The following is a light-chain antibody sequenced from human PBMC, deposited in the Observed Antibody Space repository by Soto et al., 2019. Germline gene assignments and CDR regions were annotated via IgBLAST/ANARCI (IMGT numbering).Light chain of an antibody. CDR2: GAS. V-gene: IGKV1-12*01. Sequence: DIQMTQSPSSVSASVGDRVTISCRASQGIDIWLAWYQRRPGKAHKLLIYGASNLEDGVPSRFSGGGYGTDFTITISSLQPEDFATYYCQQANSFLPITLGQGTRLEIK. J-gene: IGKJ5*01. CDR1: QGIDIW. CDR3: QQANSFLPIT.